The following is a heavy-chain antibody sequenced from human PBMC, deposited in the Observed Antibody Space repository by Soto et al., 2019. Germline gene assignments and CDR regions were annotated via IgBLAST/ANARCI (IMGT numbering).Heavy chain of an antibody. CDR3: ASSLQAAGTFGN. D-gene: IGHD6-25*01. Sequence: GGSLRLSCVGSGFTFSDDWMHWVRQAPGKGLVWVSRINGDGTRTNYADLVNGRFTISRDNARNTLYLQMSSLRVEETAVYYCASSLQAAGTFGNWGQGTLVTVSS. CDR1: GFTFSDDW. CDR2: INGDGTRT. J-gene: IGHJ4*02. V-gene: IGHV3-74*01.